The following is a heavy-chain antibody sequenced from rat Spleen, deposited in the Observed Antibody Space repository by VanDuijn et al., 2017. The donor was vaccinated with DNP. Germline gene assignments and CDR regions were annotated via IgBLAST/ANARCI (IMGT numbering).Heavy chain of an antibody. CDR1: GFTFSSYW. CDR3: AKDPRDNMDA. Sequence: EVQLAESGGGLVQPGRSMKLSCAASGFTFSSYWMYWIRQAPGKGLEWVASINTDGGSTYYPDSVKGRFTISRDNAENTVYLQMNSLRSEDTATYYCAKDPRDNMDAWGQGTSVTVSS. D-gene: IGHD1-4*01. V-gene: IGHV5-58*01. CDR2: INTDGGST. J-gene: IGHJ4*01.